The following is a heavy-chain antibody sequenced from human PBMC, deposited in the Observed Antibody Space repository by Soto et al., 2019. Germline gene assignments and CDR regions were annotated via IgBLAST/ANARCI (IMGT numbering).Heavy chain of an antibody. D-gene: IGHD3-10*01. CDR3: ARAYYGSGYYYYYGMDV. J-gene: IGHJ6*02. Sequence: SETLSLTCAVYGGSFSGYYWSWIRQPPGKGLEWIGEINHSGSTNYNPSLKSRVTISVDTSKNQFSLKLSSVTAADTAVYYCARAYYGSGYYYYYGMDVWGQGPTVTVSS. CDR2: INHSGST. CDR1: GGSFSGYY. V-gene: IGHV4-34*01.